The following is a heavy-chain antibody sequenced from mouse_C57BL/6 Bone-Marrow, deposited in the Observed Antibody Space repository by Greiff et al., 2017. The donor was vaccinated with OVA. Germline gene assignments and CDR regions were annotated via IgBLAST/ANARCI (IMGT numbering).Heavy chain of an antibody. CDR1: GFTFSDYG. D-gene: IGHD1-1*01. Sequence: EVKVVESGGGLVQPGGSLKLSCAASGFTFSDYGMAWVRQAPRKGPEWVAFISNLAYSIYYADTVTGRFTISRENAKNTLYLEMSSLRSEDTAMYYCARQGGYYGSFPYFDYWGQGTTLTVSS. CDR2: ISNLAYSI. J-gene: IGHJ2*01. CDR3: ARQGGYYGSFPYFDY. V-gene: IGHV5-15*01.